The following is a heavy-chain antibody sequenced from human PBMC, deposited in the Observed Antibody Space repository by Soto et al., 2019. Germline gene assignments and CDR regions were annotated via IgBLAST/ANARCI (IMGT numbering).Heavy chain of an antibody. CDR3: ARASTDPTTNDNWFDP. CDR1: GYTFTSYG. CDR2: ISAYNGNT. J-gene: IGHJ5*02. Sequence: QVQLVQSGAEVKKPGASVKVSCKASGYTFTSYGISWVRQAPGQGLEWMGWISAYNGNTNYAQKLQGRGTMTTDTSTSTAYMELRSLRSDDTAVYYCARASTDPTTNDNWFDPWGQGTLVTVSS. V-gene: IGHV1-18*01. D-gene: IGHD4-17*01.